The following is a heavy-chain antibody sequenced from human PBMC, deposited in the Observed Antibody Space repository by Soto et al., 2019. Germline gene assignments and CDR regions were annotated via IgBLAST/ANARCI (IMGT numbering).Heavy chain of an antibody. CDR2: IYPGDSDT. CDR1: GYSFTSYW. J-gene: IGHJ4*02. D-gene: IGHD2-15*01. CDR3: ARHRGTVATPDADY. V-gene: IGHV5-51*01. Sequence: LNISFKGSGYSFTSYWIGWVRQMPGKGLEWMGIIYPGDSDTRYSPSFQGQVTISADKSISTAYLQWSSLKASDTAMYYCARHRGTVATPDADYWGQGTLVTVSS.